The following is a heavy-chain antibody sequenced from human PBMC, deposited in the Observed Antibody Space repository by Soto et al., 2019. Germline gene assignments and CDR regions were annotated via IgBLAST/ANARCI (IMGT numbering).Heavy chain of an antibody. Sequence: PGGSLTLSCAASGFTFSSYSMNWVRQAPGKGLEWVSSISSSSSYIYYADSVKGRFTISRDNAKNSLYLQMNSLRAEDTAVYYCARDTGALTYYYDSSGGYYGMDVWGQGTTVTVSS. D-gene: IGHD3-22*01. CDR3: ARDTGALTYYYDSSGGYYGMDV. CDR2: ISSSSSYI. J-gene: IGHJ6*02. V-gene: IGHV3-21*01. CDR1: GFTFSSYS.